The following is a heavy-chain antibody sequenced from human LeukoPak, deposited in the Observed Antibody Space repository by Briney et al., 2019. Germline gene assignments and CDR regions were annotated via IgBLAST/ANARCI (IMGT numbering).Heavy chain of an antibody. Sequence: GGSLRLSCAASGFTFSSYWMSWVRQAPGRGLEWVANIKEDGSEKYYADSVKGRFTISRDNTKNSLYLQMNSLRAGDTAVYYCARDRALVFWGQGTLVTVSS. CDR3: ARDRALVF. V-gene: IGHV3-7*03. CDR2: IKEDGSEK. D-gene: IGHD2-15*01. CDR1: GFTFSSYW. J-gene: IGHJ4*02.